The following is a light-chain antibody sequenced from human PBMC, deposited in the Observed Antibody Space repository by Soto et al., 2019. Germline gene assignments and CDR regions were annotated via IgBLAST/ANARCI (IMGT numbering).Light chain of an antibody. J-gene: IGKJ5*01. Sequence: ETVMPQSPATLSLSPGERATLSCRASQSVSSKLVWYQQKPGQAPRFLIYGASTRATGIPARFRGSGSGTEFTLTIDSLQSEDFAVYYCQQRSNWPPITFGQGTRLEIK. CDR2: GAS. CDR3: QQRSNWPPIT. V-gene: IGKV3-15*01. CDR1: QSVSSK.